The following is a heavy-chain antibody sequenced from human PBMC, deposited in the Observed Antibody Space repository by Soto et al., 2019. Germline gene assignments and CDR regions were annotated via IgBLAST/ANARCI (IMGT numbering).Heavy chain of an antibody. CDR3: ARGYGIAAAATNWFDP. Sequence: QVQLVQSGAEVKKPGSSVKVSCKASGGTFSSYAISWVRQAPGQGLEWMGGIIPIFGTANYAQKFQGRVTITADESTSTAYMELSRLRSEDTAVYYCARGYGIAAAATNWFDPWGQGTLVTVSS. CDR1: GGTFSSYA. V-gene: IGHV1-69*12. D-gene: IGHD6-13*01. CDR2: IIPIFGTA. J-gene: IGHJ5*02.